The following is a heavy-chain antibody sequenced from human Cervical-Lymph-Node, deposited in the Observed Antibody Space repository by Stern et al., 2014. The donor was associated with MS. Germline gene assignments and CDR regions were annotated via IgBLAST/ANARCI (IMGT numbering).Heavy chain of an antibody. CDR1: GLTFSSYG. CDR2: ISGSGADT. CDR3: AKESGSYDYYYFGMDV. Sequence: QPVDSGGGLVPPGGSLRLSCTASGLTFSSYGMSWVRQAPGTGREWVSVISGSGADTYYGDSVKGRFTISRDNSKNTLYLRMNSLRAEDTAVYYCAKESGSYDYYYFGMDVWGQGTTVIVSS. D-gene: IGHD1-26*01. J-gene: IGHJ6*02. V-gene: IGHV3-23*04.